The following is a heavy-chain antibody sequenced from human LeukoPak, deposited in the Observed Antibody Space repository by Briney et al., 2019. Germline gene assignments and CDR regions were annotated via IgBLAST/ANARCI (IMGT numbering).Heavy chain of an antibody. V-gene: IGHV3-23*01. D-gene: IGHD2-15*01. J-gene: IGHJ4*02. Sequence: PGGSLRLSCAASGFTFRSYAMNWVRQAPGKGLEWVSSISGTGSYTYYADSVKGRFTISRDNSKTTLYLQMNSLRAEDTAVYYCAKAPGCSAGSCYPIDYWGQGTLVTVSS. CDR3: AKAPGCSAGSCYPIDY. CDR2: ISGTGSYT. CDR1: GFTFRSYA.